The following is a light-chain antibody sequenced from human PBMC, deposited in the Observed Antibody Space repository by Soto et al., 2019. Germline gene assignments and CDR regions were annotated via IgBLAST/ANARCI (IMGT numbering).Light chain of an antibody. V-gene: IGKV4-1*01. J-gene: IGKJ4*02. CDR2: WAS. CDR1: QSVLFSSNNKNY. Sequence: DIVMTQSPDSLAVSLGERATINCKSSQSVLFSSNNKNYLGWYQQKVGQPPKLLIYWASTRESGVPDRFSGSGSGTDFTLTISNLQAEDVAGYYCQQYYSKPLTFGGGTKVEIK. CDR3: QQYYSKPLT.